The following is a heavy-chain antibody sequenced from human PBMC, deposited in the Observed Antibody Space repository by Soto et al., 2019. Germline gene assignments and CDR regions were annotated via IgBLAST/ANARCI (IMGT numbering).Heavy chain of an antibody. CDR3: AGYTVTTSY. J-gene: IGHJ4*02. CDR2: IWYDGSNK. Sequence: GGALRLSCAASGFTFSSYGMHWVRQAPGKGLEWVAVIWYDGSNKYYADSVKGRFTISRDNSKNTLYLQMNSLRAEDTAVYYCAGYTVTTSYWGQGTLVTVSS. V-gene: IGHV3-33*01. D-gene: IGHD4-4*01. CDR1: GFTFSSYG.